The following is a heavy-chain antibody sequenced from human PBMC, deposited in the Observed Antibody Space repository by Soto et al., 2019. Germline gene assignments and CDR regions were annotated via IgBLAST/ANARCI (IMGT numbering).Heavy chain of an antibody. CDR3: ARGLKWEERPQVIPHAFDI. V-gene: IGHV4-34*01. J-gene: IGHJ3*02. D-gene: IGHD1-26*01. Sequence: QVQLQQWGAGLLKPSETLSLTCAVYGGSFSGYYWSWIRQPPGKGLGWIGEINHSGSTNYNPSLKSRVTISVDTSKNQFSLKLSSVTAADTAVYYCARGLKWEERPQVIPHAFDIWGQGTMVTVSS. CDR2: INHSGST. CDR1: GGSFSGYY.